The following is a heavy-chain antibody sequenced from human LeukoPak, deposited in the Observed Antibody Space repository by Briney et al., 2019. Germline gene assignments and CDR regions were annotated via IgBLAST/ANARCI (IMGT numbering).Heavy chain of an antibody. D-gene: IGHD2-21*02. Sequence: GGSLRLSCAASGFTVSSNYMSWVRQAPGKGLEWVSVIYSGGSTYYADSVKGRFTISRDNSKNTLYLQMNSLRAEDTAVYYCGRVTYCGGDCSDYWGQGTLVTVSS. CDR1: GFTVSSNY. V-gene: IGHV3-53*01. CDR2: IYSGGST. CDR3: GRVTYCGGDCSDY. J-gene: IGHJ4*02.